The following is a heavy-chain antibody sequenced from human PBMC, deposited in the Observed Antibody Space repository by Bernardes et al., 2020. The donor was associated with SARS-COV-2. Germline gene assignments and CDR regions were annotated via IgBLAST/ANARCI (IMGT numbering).Heavy chain of an antibody. Sequence: ASVKVSCKASGYTFTSYGISWVRQAPGQGLEWMGWISAYNGNTNYAQKLQGRVTMTTDTSTSTAYMELRSLRSDDTAVYYCARDPWFCSSTSCYIQKTDAFDIWGQGTMVTVSS. CDR1: GYTFTSYG. CDR2: ISAYNGNT. V-gene: IGHV1-18*01. CDR3: ARDPWFCSSTSCYIQKTDAFDI. D-gene: IGHD2-2*02. J-gene: IGHJ3*02.